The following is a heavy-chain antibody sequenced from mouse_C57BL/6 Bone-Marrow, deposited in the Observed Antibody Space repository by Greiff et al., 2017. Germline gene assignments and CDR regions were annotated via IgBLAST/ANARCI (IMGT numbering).Heavy chain of an antibody. CDR1: GYSITSGYY. J-gene: IGHJ3*01. D-gene: IGHD3-2*02. CDR2: ISYDGSN. V-gene: IGHV3-6*01. CDR3: ADSSGYRFAY. Sequence: EVKLLESGPGLVKPSQSLSLPCSVTGYSITSGYYWNWIRQFPGNKLEWMGYISYDGSNNYNPSLKNRISITRDTSKNQFFLKLNSVTTEDTATYYCADSSGYRFAYWGQGTLVTVSA.